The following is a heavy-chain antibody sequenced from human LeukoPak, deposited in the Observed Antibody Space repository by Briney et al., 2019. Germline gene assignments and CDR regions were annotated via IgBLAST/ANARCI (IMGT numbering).Heavy chain of an antibody. V-gene: IGHV3-23*01. D-gene: IGHD1-26*01. CDR1: GFTFSSYD. CDR3: AKRSSSGSSYGYFDY. J-gene: IGHJ4*02. CDR2: IRSDGGST. Sequence: GGSLRLSCAASGFTFSSYDMSWVRQAPGKGLEWVSFIRSDGGSTLYADSVKGRFTISRDNSKNTLYAEMTSLRAEDTAVYYCAKRSSSGSSYGYFDYWGQGTLVTVSS.